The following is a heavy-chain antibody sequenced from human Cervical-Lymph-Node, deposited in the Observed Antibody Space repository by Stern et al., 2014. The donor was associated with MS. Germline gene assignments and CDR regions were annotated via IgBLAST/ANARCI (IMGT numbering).Heavy chain of an antibody. J-gene: IGHJ1*01. V-gene: IGHV1-69*01. CDR3: ASSDGLRPNTQYFQH. Sequence: VQLVESGAEVKKPGSSVKVSCKASGGTFSSYAISWVRQAPGQGLEWMGGVIPIFGTANYAQKFQGRVTITADESTSTAYMELSSLRSEDTAVYYCASSDGLRPNTQYFQHWGQGTLVTVSS. CDR1: GGTFSSYA. CDR2: VIPIFGTA. D-gene: IGHD4-17*01.